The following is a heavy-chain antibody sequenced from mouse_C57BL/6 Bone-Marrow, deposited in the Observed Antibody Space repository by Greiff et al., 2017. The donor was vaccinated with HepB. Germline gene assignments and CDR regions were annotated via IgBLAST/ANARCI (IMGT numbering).Heavy chain of an antibody. CDR2: IDPSDSET. CDR1: GYTFTSYW. J-gene: IGHJ2*01. V-gene: IGHV1-52*01. D-gene: IGHD1-1*01. CDR3: ARSYYPYYFDY. Sequence: VKLMESGAELAKPGASVKLSCKASGYTFTSYWMHWVKQRPIQGLEWIGNIDPSDSETHYNQKFKDKATLTVDKSSSTAYMQLSSLTSEDSAVYYCARSYYPYYFDYWGQGTTLTVSS.